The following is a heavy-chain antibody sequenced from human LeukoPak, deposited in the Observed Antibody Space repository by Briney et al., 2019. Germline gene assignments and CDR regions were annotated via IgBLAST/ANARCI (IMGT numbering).Heavy chain of an antibody. Sequence: SETLSLTCTVSGDSISGYYWSWIRQPPGRGLEWIGYIYYSGSATYNPSLKSRVTMSVDTSKNQFSLRLSSVTAADTAVYYCARDTELYYFDYWGQGTLVTVSS. D-gene: IGHD1-26*01. CDR3: ARDTELYYFDY. CDR2: IYYSGSA. CDR1: GDSISGYY. J-gene: IGHJ4*02. V-gene: IGHV4-59*12.